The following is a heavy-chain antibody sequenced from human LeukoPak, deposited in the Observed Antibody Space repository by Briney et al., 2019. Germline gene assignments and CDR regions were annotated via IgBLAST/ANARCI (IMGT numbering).Heavy chain of an antibody. CDR1: GGSVSSGGYY. V-gene: IGHV4-31*03. CDR2: IYYSGST. J-gene: IGHJ4*02. Sequence: VKPSQTLSLTCTVSGGSVSSGGYYWSWIRQHPGKGLEWIGYIYYSGSTYYNPSLKSRVTISVDTSKNQFSLKLSSVTAADTAVYYCARSHQSGYLDYWGQGTLVTVSS. CDR3: ARSHQSGYLDY. D-gene: IGHD1-26*01.